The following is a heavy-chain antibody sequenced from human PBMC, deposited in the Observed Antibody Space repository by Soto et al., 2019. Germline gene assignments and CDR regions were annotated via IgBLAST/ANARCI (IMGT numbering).Heavy chain of an antibody. CDR2: ISSSSSYI. D-gene: IGHD3-3*01. CDR1: GFTFSSYS. Sequence: GGSLRLSCAASGFTFSSYSMNWVRQAPGKGLEWVSSISSSSSYIYYADSVKGRFTISRDNAKDSLYLQMNSLRAEDTAAYYCARADYDFWSGAVFDYWGQGTLVTVSS. J-gene: IGHJ4*02. CDR3: ARADYDFWSGAVFDY. V-gene: IGHV3-21*01.